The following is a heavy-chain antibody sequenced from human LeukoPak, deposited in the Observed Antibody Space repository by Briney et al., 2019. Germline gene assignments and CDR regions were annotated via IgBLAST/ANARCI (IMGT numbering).Heavy chain of an antibody. J-gene: IGHJ4*02. CDR1: GHIFSDYY. V-gene: IGHV1-2*02. Sequence: ASVKVSCKASGHIFSDYYMHWVRQAPGQGLEWMGWMNVDSGGTKYARKFQGRVTMTRDTSVSTAFMDLTRLTSDDTAVYYCARDSKVTGTSFDSWGQGTLVTVSS. CDR2: MNVDSGGT. CDR3: ARDSKVTGTSFDS. D-gene: IGHD2-21*02.